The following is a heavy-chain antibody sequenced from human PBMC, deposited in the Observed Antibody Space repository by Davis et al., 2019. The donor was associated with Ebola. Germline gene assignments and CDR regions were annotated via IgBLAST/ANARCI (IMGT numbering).Heavy chain of an antibody. CDR1: GYSFTGYW. Sequence: GESLKISCKGSGYSFTGYWIAWVRQMPGKGLEWMGIIYPGDSDTRYSPSFQGQVTISADKSISTAYLQWTSLKASDTAMYYCARGTDCSSTSCYANYYYYYGMDVWGQGTTVTVSS. V-gene: IGHV5-51*01. J-gene: IGHJ6*02. CDR2: IYPGDSDT. D-gene: IGHD2-2*01. CDR3: ARGTDCSSTSCYANYYYYYGMDV.